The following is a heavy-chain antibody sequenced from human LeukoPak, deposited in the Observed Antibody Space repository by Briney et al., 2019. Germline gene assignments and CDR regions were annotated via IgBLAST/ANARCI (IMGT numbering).Heavy chain of an antibody. J-gene: IGHJ4*02. CDR1: GFTFSDYY. Sequence: GGSLRLSCAASGFTFSDYYMSWLRQAPGKGPEWVSYISSSSSYTNYADSVEGRFTISRDNAKNSLYLQMNSLRAEDTAVYYCARDQGMVYRYFDYWGQGTLVTVSS. D-gene: IGHD3-10*01. V-gene: IGHV3-11*05. CDR3: ARDQGMVYRYFDY. CDR2: ISSSSSYT.